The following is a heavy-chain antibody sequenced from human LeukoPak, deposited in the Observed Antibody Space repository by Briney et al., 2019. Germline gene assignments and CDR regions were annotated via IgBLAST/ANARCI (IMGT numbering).Heavy chain of an antibody. CDR1: GFTFSSYW. CDR3: ARDPGTIFDVLNYHFDN. V-gene: IGHV3-74*01. Sequence: GGSLRLSCAASGFTFSSYWMHWVRHTPGKGRVWVSRIKGDGSSTSYADSVKGRFTISRDNAKNTLYLQMNSLRTEDTAVYYCARDPGTIFDVLNYHFDNWGQGTLVTVSS. J-gene: IGHJ4*02. D-gene: IGHD3-3*01. CDR2: IKGDGSST.